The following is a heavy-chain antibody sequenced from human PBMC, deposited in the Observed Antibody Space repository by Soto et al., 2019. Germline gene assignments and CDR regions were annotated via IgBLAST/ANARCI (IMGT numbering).Heavy chain of an antibody. V-gene: IGHV5-51*01. CDR3: ARHEDVDTAMVTNGGDAFDI. J-gene: IGHJ3*02. Sequence: GESLKISCKGSGYSFTSYWIGRVRQMPGKGLEWMGIIYPGDSDTRYSPSFQGQVTISADKSISTAYLQWSSLKASDTAMYYCARHEDVDTAMVTNGGDAFDIWGQGTMVTVSS. D-gene: IGHD5-18*01. CDR2: IYPGDSDT. CDR1: GYSFTSYW.